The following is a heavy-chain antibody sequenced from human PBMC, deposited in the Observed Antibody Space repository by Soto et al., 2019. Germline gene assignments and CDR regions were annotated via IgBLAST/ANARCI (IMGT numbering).Heavy chain of an antibody. D-gene: IGHD3-22*01. CDR1: GGSITRGGYY. CDR3: AHTNDSSGIAFDY. J-gene: IGHJ4*02. CDR2: IYNSGTT. Sequence: LSLTCTVSGGSITRGGYYWSWIRQHPGKGLEWIGYIYNSGTTYYNPSLKSRVTISVDTSKNQFSLKLTSVTAADTATYYCAHTNDSSGIAFDYWGQGTLVTVSS. V-gene: IGHV4-31*03.